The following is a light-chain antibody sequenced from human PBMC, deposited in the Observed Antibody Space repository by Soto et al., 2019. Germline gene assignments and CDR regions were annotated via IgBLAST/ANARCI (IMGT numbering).Light chain of an antibody. CDR1: QSISSY. V-gene: IGKV1-39*01. Sequence: DIQMTQSPSSLSASVGDRVTITCRASQSISSYLNWYEQKPGKAPKLLIYAASSLHSGVPSRFSGSGSGTDFTLTISSLQPEDFPTYYCQQSYSIPNTFGQGTKLEI. CDR2: AAS. CDR3: QQSYSIPNT. J-gene: IGKJ2*01.